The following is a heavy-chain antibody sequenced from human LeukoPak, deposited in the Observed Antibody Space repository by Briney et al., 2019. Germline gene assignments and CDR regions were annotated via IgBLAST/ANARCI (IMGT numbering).Heavy chain of an antibody. CDR3: AKDPHLGIYGSHFDY. D-gene: IGHD4-17*01. V-gene: IGHV3-30*18. CDR1: GFTFSSYA. J-gene: IGHJ4*02. CDR2: ISYDGSNK. Sequence: GGSLRLSCAASGFTFSSYAMSWVRQAPGKGLEWVAVISYDGSNKYYADSVKGRFTISRDNSKNTLYLQMNSLRAEDTAVYYCAKDPHLGIYGSHFDYWGQGTLVTVSS.